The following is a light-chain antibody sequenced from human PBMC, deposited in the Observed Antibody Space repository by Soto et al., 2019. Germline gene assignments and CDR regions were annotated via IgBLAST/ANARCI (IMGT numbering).Light chain of an antibody. CDR1: SSDVGSYNL. Sequence: QSVLTQPASVSGSPGQSITISCTGTSSDVGSYNLVSWYQHHPGKAPKLMIYEGSKRPSGVSNCFSGSKSGNTASLTISGLQAEDEADYFCCSYAGSNTFVFGTGTKVTVL. CDR2: EGS. J-gene: IGLJ1*01. CDR3: CSYAGSNTFV. V-gene: IGLV2-23*01.